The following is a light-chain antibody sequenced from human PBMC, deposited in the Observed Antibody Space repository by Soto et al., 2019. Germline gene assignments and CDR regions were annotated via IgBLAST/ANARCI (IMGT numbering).Light chain of an antibody. J-gene: IGKJ5*01. CDR3: QQYNNWPIT. CDR2: GAS. V-gene: IGKV3-15*01. CDR1: QSVSSN. Sequence: EIVLTQSLATLSVSPWERATLSCRASQSVSSNLAWYQQRPGQAPRLLIYGASTRATGIPARFSGSGSGTEFTLTISSLQSEDFAVYYCQQYNNWPITFGQGTRLEIK.